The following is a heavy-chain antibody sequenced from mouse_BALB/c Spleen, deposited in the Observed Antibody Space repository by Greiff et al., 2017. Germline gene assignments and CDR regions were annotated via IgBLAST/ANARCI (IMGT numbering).Heavy chain of an antibody. CDR2: IWWDDDK. D-gene: IGHD1-1*01. CDR3: ARILYGSSYDYAMDY. CDR1: GFSLSTSGMG. V-gene: IGHV8-8*01. J-gene: IGHJ4*01. Sequence: QHSQTLSLTCSFSGFSLSTSGMGVGWIRQPSGKGLEWLAHIWWDDDKYYNPSLKSRLTISKDTSRNQVFLKITSVDTADTATYYCARILYGSSYDYAMDYWGQGTSVTVSS.